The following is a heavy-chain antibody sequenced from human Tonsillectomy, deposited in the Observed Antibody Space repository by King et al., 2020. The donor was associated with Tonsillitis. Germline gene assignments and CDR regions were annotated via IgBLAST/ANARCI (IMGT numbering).Heavy chain of an antibody. Sequence: VQLQESGPGLVKPSQTLSLTCTVSGGSISSGSYYWSWIRQPAGKGLEWIGRIYITGSPNYNPPLTIRVTMSVDTSKNLFSLKLSSVTAADTAVYYCARDSGSYEAHDAFDIWGQGTMVTVSS. CDR2: IYITGSP. J-gene: IGHJ3*02. CDR1: GGSISSGSYY. CDR3: ARDSGSYEAHDAFDI. V-gene: IGHV4-61*02. D-gene: IGHD1-26*01.